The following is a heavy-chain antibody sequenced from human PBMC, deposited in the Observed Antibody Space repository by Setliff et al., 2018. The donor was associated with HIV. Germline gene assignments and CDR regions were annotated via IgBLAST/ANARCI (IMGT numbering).Heavy chain of an antibody. CDR1: GGSISIISYY. CDR3: ARVDCSGTSCYRDSYYYMDV. V-gene: IGHV4-39*01. CDR2: IYYSGST. J-gene: IGHJ6*03. D-gene: IGHD2-2*01. Sequence: SETLSLTCAVSGGSISIISYYWGWIRQPPGKGLEYIGSIYYSGSTYYNPSLKSRVTISVDTSKNQFSLNLSSVTAADTAVYYCARVDCSGTSCYRDSYYYMDVWGKGTTVTVSS.